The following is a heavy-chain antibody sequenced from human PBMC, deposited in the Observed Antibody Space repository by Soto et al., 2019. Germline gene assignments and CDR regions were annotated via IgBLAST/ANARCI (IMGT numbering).Heavy chain of an antibody. CDR2: ISYDGSNK. Sequence: GGSLRLSCAASGFTFSSYGMHWVRQAPGKGLEWVAVISYDGSNKYYADSVKGRFTISRDNSKNTLYLQMNSLRAEDTAVYYCAKLLGAGTIVNPGDAFDIWGQGTMVTVSS. CDR3: AKLLGAGTIVNPGDAFDI. D-gene: IGHD1-7*01. J-gene: IGHJ3*02. V-gene: IGHV3-30*18. CDR1: GFTFSSYG.